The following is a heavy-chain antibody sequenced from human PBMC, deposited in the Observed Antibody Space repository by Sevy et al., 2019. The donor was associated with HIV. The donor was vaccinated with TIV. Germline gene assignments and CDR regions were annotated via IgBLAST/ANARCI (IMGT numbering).Heavy chain of an antibody. CDR3: ATPRGSDWYEGTGGYFDL. CDR2: IYSTGST. J-gene: IGHJ2*01. V-gene: IGHV4-39*01. D-gene: IGHD6-19*01. CDR1: GGSISRSSYY. Sequence: SETLSLTCTVSGGSISRSSYYWGWIRQPPGKGLEWIGSIYSTGSTSYNPSLKSRVTLSVDTSKNQFSLKLDSVSAADTAVYYCATPRGSDWYEGTGGYFDLWGRGALVTVSS.